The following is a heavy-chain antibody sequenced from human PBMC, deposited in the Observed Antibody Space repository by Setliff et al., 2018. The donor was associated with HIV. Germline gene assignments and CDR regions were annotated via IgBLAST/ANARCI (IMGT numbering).Heavy chain of an antibody. Sequence: SETLSLTCTVSGGSISSGSYYWSWIRQPAGKGLEWIGRIYTSGSTNYNPSLKSRVTISVDTSKNQFSLKLSSVTAAGTAVYYCATHVLQFLEWLSHFDYWGQGTLVTVSS. CDR1: GGSISSGSYY. CDR2: IYTSGST. J-gene: IGHJ4*02. D-gene: IGHD3-3*01. V-gene: IGHV4-61*02. CDR3: ATHVLQFLEWLSHFDY.